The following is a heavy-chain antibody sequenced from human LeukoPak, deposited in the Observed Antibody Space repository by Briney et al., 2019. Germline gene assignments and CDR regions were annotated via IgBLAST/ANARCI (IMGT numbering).Heavy chain of an antibody. CDR1: GFTFSSYA. Sequence: GGSLRLSFAASGFTFSSYAMSWVRQAPGKGLEWVSAISGSGGSTYYADSVKGRFTISRDNSKNTLYLQMNSLRAEDTAVYYCAKVRKIQLWLPRDAFDIWGQGTMVTVSS. CDR3: AKVRKIQLWLPRDAFDI. V-gene: IGHV3-23*01. D-gene: IGHD5-18*01. CDR2: ISGSGGST. J-gene: IGHJ3*02.